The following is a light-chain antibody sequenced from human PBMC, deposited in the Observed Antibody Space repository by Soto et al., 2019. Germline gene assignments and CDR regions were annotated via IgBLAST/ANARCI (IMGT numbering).Light chain of an antibody. CDR2: AAS. V-gene: IGKV1-39*01. Sequence: DIEMTQSPSSLSASVGDRVTITCRASQSISSYLNWYQHKPGNAPNLLIYAASTLQSGVPSRFSAYGSETDFTLTISNLQAEDFATYYCQQSYTTPRTFGQGTKVEVK. J-gene: IGKJ1*01. CDR3: QQSYTTPRT. CDR1: QSISSY.